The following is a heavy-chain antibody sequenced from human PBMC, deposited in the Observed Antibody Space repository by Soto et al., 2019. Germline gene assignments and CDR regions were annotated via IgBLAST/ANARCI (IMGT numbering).Heavy chain of an antibody. V-gene: IGHV3-30-3*01. J-gene: IGHJ4*02. Sequence: QVQLVESGGGVVQPGRSLTLSCEASGFAIRNNAIHWVLQAPGKGLEWVAVISFEGSHKYYADSVKGRFTVSRDNSKNTVSLQMDRLTSEDSSLYYCVRAAGIAAAGSSQGVLWGQGTRVTVSS. CDR2: ISFEGSHK. D-gene: IGHD6-13*01. CDR3: VRAAGIAAAGSSQGVL. CDR1: GFAIRNNA.